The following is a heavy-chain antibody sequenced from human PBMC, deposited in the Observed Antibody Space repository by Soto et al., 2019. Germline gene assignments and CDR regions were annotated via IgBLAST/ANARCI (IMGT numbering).Heavy chain of an antibody. CDR1: GFTFNHYA. D-gene: IGHD4-17*01. Sequence: VQLLESEGGLVQPGGSLRLACTASGFTFNHYAMSWVRQAPGKGREWVSAVSGRGGSTKYADSVKGRFIISRDNSNSTLYLQMDSLRGEDTAVYYCAKDSTVTTSLYFYYYGFDVWGQGTTVTVSS. CDR3: AKDSTVTTSLYFYYYGFDV. J-gene: IGHJ6*01. CDR2: VSGRGGST. V-gene: IGHV3-23*01.